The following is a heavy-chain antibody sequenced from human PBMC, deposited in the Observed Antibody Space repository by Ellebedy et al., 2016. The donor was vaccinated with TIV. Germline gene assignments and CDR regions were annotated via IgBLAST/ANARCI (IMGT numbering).Heavy chain of an antibody. CDR3: ARHWVVGATTDYFDY. D-gene: IGHD1-26*01. CDR2: IHYSGST. J-gene: IGHJ4*02. V-gene: IGHV4-59*08. Sequence: MPSETLSLTCTVSGGSISSSYWSWMRQPPGKGLEWIGYIHYSGSTNYNPSLKSRITISVDTSKNQLSLKLSSLTAADTAVYYCARHWVVGATTDYFDYWGQGTLVTVSS. CDR1: GGSISSSY.